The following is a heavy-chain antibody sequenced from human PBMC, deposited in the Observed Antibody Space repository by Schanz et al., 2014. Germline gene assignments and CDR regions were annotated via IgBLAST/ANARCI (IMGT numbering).Heavy chain of an antibody. CDR2: IRYDGSSK. J-gene: IGHJ4*02. CDR1: GFTFTSYS. V-gene: IGHV3-30*02. D-gene: IGHD3-22*01. Sequence: QVPLVQSGGCVVQPWGSLRLSCAASGFTFTSYSMHWVRQAPGRGLEWVAFIRYDGSSKYYADSVRGRFTISRDDSKNTLYLQMNSLRPEDTAVYYCAKEDRNHNSDYVYWGQGTLVTVSS. CDR3: AKEDRNHNSDYVY.